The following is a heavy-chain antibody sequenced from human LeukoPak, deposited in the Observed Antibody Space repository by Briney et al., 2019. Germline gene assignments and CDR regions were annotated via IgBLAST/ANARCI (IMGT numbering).Heavy chain of an antibody. CDR1: GFTFSSYG. V-gene: IGHV3-30*04. D-gene: IGHD5-24*01. CDR2: ISKDGSNE. Sequence: GGTLRLSCAASGFTFSSYGLHWVRQAPGKGLECVAVISKDGSNEHYADPGKGRFTISRDNSKNTLYLQMNSLRTEDTAVYYCVRDRGDGYNQIDYWGQGTLVTVSS. J-gene: IGHJ4*02. CDR3: VRDRGDGYNQIDY.